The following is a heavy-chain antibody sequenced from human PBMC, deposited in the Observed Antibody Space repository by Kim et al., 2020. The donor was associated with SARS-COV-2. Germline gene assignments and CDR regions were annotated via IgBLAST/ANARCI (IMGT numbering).Heavy chain of an antibody. V-gene: IGHV3-23*01. D-gene: IGHD3-3*01. Sequence: DSVKGRFTISRDNSKTTLYLQMNSLRAEDTAVYYCAKGVETYYYYYGMDVWGQGTTVTVSS. CDR3: AKGVETYYYYYGMDV. J-gene: IGHJ6*02.